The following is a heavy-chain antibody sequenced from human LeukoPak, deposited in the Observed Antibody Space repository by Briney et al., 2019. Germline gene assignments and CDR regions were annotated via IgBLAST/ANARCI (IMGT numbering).Heavy chain of an antibody. D-gene: IGHD6-19*01. J-gene: IGHJ4*02. CDR1: GGSFSGYY. V-gene: IGHV4-4*07. Sequence: PSETLSLTCAVYGGSFSGYYWSWIRQPAGKGLEWIGRIYTSGSTNYNPSLKSRVTMSVDTSKNQFSLKLSSVTAADTAVYYCAREDHSSGWYYFDYWGQGTLVTVSS. CDR2: IYTSGST. CDR3: AREDHSSGWYYFDY.